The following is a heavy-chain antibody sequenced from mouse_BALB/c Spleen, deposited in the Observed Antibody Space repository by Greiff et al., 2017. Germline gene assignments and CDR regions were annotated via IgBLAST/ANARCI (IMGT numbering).Heavy chain of an antibody. J-gene: IGHJ2*01. V-gene: IGHV5-9*03. CDR2: ISSGGGNT. CDR1: GFTFSSYT. Sequence: EVQLVESGGGLVKPGGSLKLSCAASGFTFSSYTMSWVRQTPEKRLEWVATISSGGGNTYYPDSVKGRFTISRDNAKNNLYLQMSSLRSEDTALYYCARYGDYGYFDYWGQGTTLTVSS. CDR3: ARYGDYGYFDY. D-gene: IGHD2-4*01.